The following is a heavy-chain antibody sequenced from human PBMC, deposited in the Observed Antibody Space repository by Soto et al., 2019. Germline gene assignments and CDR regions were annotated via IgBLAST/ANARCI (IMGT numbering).Heavy chain of an antibody. J-gene: IGHJ6*02. CDR3: ARDVIRDCTNGVCFSPDGMDV. V-gene: IGHV4-61*01. CDR1: GGSVSSGSYY. CDR2: IYYSGST. Sequence: QVRLQESGPGLVKPSETLSLTCTVSGGSVSSGSYYWSWIRQPPGKGLEWIGYIYYSGSTNYNPSLKSRVTISVDTSKNQFSLKLSSVTAADTAVYYCARDVIRDCTNGVCFSPDGMDVWGQGTTVTVSS. D-gene: IGHD2-8*01.